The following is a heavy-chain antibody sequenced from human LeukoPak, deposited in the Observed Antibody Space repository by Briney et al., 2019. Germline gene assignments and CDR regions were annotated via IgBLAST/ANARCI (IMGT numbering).Heavy chain of an antibody. CDR3: ANVAKGRYFFYYMDV. CDR2: ISPYNSHR. Sequence: GASVKVSCKASGHSSNTSGISWVRQAPGQGLEWVGCISPYNSHRKYEDKIQGRVTMTTDTPTTTSYMELRSLRSDDTAVYFCANVAKGRYFFYYMDVWGKGTTVTVS. J-gene: IGHJ6*03. D-gene: IGHD2-15*01. V-gene: IGHV1-18*01. CDR1: GHSSNTSG.